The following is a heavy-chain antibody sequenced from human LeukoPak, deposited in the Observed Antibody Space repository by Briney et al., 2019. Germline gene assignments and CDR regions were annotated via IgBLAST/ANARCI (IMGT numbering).Heavy chain of an antibody. CDR1: GFTFTSYA. CDR2: ISGSGGST. D-gene: IGHD6-13*01. V-gene: IGHV3-23*01. CDR3: AKDGERGSSWYSLPYYYYYGMDV. J-gene: IGHJ6*02. Sequence: GGSLRLSCAASGFTFTSYAMSWVRQAPGKGLEWVSAISGSGGSTYYADSVKGRFTISRDNSKNTLYLQMNSLRAEDTAVYYCAKDGERGSSWYSLPYYYYYGMDVWGQGTTVTVSS.